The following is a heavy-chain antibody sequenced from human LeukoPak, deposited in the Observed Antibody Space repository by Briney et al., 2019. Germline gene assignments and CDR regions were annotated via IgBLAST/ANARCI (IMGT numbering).Heavy chain of an antibody. V-gene: IGHV3-11*01. CDR2: ISSRADTI. Sequence: PGGSLRLSCAASGFTFSDYFMSWIRQAPGKGLEWVSYISSRADTIDYADSVKGRFTLSRDNAKNSLYLQMNSLSGDDTAVYYCAREQQSGARYAFDIWGQGTMVVVSS. CDR3: AREQQSGARYAFDI. J-gene: IGHJ3*02. D-gene: IGHD6-13*01. CDR1: GFTFSDYF.